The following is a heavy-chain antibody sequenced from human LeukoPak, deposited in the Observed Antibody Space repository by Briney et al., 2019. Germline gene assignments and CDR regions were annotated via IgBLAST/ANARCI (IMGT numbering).Heavy chain of an antibody. CDR3: ARERRDGYAFDI. D-gene: IGHD5-24*01. Sequence: GGSLRLSCAASGFTFSSYSMNWVRQAPGKGLEWVSYITSSGSITHYADSVEGRFTISRDNAKNSLYLQMNSLRAEDTAVYYCARERRDGYAFDIWGQGTMVTVSS. CDR2: ITSSGSIT. J-gene: IGHJ3*02. V-gene: IGHV3-48*04. CDR1: GFTFSSYS.